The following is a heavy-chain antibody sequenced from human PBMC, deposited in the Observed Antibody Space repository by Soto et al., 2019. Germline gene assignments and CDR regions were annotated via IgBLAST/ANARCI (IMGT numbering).Heavy chain of an antibody. V-gene: IGHV4-59*12. CDR3: PRDMKGYCISNSCHGVRHGFDL. D-gene: IGHD2-2*01. CDR1: GGSISTYY. Sequence: TSETLSLTCTVSGGSISTYYWSWIRQPPGKGQEWIGYIYYSGSTNYNPSLKSRVTISVATSKNQFPLKLSSVTAADTAVYYCPRDMKGYCISNSCHGVRHGFDLWGQGTLDTVSS. CDR2: IYYSGST. J-gene: IGHJ5*01.